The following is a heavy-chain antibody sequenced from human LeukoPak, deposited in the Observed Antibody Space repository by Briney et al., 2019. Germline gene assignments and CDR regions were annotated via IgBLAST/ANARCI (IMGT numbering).Heavy chain of an antibody. CDR2: ISAYNGNT. CDR1: GYTFTSYG. CDR3: ARSRIVVPAAMNYYYYYMDV. J-gene: IGHJ6*03. D-gene: IGHD2-2*01. V-gene: IGHV1-18*01. Sequence: GASVKVSCKASGYTFTSYGISWVRQAPGQGLEWMGWISAYNGNTNYAQKLQGRVTMTTDTSTSTAYMELSSLRSEDTAVYYCARSRIVVPAAMNYYYYYMDVWGKGTTVTVSS.